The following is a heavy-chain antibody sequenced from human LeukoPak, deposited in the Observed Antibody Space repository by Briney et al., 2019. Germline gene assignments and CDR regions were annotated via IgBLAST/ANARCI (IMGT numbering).Heavy chain of an antibody. CDR1: GGSISSGGYY. V-gene: IGHV4-31*03. J-gene: IGHJ5*02. Sequence: SETLSLTYTVSGGSISSGGYYWSWIRQHPGKGLEWIGYIYYSGSTYYNPSLKSRVTISVDTSKNQFSLKLSSVTAADTAVYYCASGLWSGYYVGGFDPWGQGALVTVSS. CDR3: ASGLWSGYYVGGFDP. D-gene: IGHD3-3*01. CDR2: IYYSGST.